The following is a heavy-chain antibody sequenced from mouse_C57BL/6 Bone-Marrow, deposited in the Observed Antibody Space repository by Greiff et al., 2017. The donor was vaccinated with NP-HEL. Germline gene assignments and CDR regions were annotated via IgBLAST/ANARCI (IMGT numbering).Heavy chain of an antibody. Sequence: EVMLVESGGGLVKPGGSLKLSCAASGFTFSSYAMSWVRQTPDKRLEWVATISDGGSYTYYPANVKGRFTISRDNANNNLYLQMSHLKSEDTAVYYCARAFIVTTSDYWGQGTTLTVSS. CDR1: GFTFSSYA. V-gene: IGHV5-4*03. CDR2: ISDGGSYT. J-gene: IGHJ2*01. CDR3: ARAFIVTTSDY. D-gene: IGHD2-5*01.